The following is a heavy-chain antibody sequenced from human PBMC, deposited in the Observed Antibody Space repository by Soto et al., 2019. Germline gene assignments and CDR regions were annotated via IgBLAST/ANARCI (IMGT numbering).Heavy chain of an antibody. CDR3: ARHRPPEFLEWLSKPYYMDV. V-gene: IGHV4-39*01. J-gene: IGHJ6*03. CDR2: IYYSGST. CDR1: GGSISSSSYY. Sequence: PSETLSLTCTFSGGSISSSSYYWGWIRQPPGKGLEWIGSIYYSGSTYYNPSLKSRVTISVDTSKNQFSLKLSSVTAADTAVYYCARHRPPEFLEWLSKPYYMDVWGKGTTVTVSS. D-gene: IGHD3-3*01.